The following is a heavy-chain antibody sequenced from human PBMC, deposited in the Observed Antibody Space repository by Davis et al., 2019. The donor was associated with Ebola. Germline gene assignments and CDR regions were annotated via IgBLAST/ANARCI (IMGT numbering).Heavy chain of an antibody. D-gene: IGHD3-22*01. V-gene: IGHV6-1*01. J-gene: IGHJ4*02. CDR3: ARDPPYDQGYDY. CDR2: TYYRSKWFV. Sequence: SQTLSLTCAISGDSVSSNTAAWNWIRQSPSRGLGWRGRTYYRSKWFVDYAVSVKSRMTINSDTSKNQFSLQLSSVTPEDTAVYYCARDPPYDQGYDYWGQGILVTVSS. CDR1: GDSVSSNTAA.